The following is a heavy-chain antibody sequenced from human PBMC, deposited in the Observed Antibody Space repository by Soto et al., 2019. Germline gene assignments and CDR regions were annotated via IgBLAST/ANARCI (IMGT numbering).Heavy chain of an antibody. CDR1: GGSFSGYY. CDR3: ARARGVVPAAIPAADSCFDY. D-gene: IGHD2-2*01. CDR2: INHSGST. J-gene: IGHJ4*02. V-gene: IGHV4-34*01. Sequence: SETLSLTCAVYGGSFSGYYWSWIRQPPGKGLEWIGEINHSGSTNYNPSLKSRVTISVDTSKNQFSLKLSSVTAADTAVYYCARARGVVPAAIPAADSCFDYWGQGTLVTVSS.